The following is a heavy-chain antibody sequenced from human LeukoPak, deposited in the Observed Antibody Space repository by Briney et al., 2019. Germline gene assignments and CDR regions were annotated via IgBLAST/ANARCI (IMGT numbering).Heavy chain of an antibody. CDR1: GFTVSSNY. J-gene: IGHJ4*02. D-gene: IGHD3-10*01. Sequence: GGSLRLSCAASGFTVSSNYIGWVRQAPGKGLGWVSVIYSGGSTYYADSVKGRFTISRDNSKNTLYLQMNSLRAEDTAVYYCARDQYYYGSGTIDYWGQGTLVTVS. V-gene: IGHV3-66*02. CDR3: ARDQYYYGSGTIDY. CDR2: IYSGGST.